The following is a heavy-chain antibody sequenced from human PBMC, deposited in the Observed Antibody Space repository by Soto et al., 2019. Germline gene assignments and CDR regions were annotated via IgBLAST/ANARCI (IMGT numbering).Heavy chain of an antibody. CDR1: GDSVSSSFW. CDR2: SSHREST. CDR3: VRYDIGSFDD. V-gene: IGHV4-4*02. Sequence: SETLSLTCTVSGDSVSSSFWWTWVREAPGKGLEWIGESSHRESTYYNPSLNSRVTISLDKSKNQFSLRLTSVTAADTAVYYLVRYDIGSFDDWCRGSRVAVAS. J-gene: IGHJ4*02. D-gene: IGHD1-20*01.